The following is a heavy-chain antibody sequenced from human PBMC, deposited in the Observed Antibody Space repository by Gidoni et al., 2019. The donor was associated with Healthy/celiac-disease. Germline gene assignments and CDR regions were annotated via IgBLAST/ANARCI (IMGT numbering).Heavy chain of an antibody. CDR1: GSTFTGYY. J-gene: IGHJ6*02. D-gene: IGHD6-13*01. V-gene: IGHV1-2*04. CDR3: ARDPAGPGAHDYYGMDV. CDR2: NKPNSGGT. Sequence: QVQLVQSGSEVKTPGASVKVSCKASGSTFTGYYMHWVRQSPGQGLEWMGWNKPNSGGTNYAQKFQGWVTRTRETSIRTAYMELSRLSSDDTAVYYCARDPAGPGAHDYYGMDVWGQGTTVTVSS.